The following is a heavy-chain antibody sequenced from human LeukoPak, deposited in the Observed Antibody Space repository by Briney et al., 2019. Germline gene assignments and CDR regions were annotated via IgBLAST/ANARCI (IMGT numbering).Heavy chain of an antibody. CDR1: GGSISSYY. J-gene: IGHJ4*02. D-gene: IGHD2-21*02. Sequence: SETLSLTRTVSGGSISSYYWSWIRQPAGKGLEWIGRIYTSGSTSYNPSLKSRVTMSVDTSKNQFSLKLSSVTAADTAVYYCARQYCGGDCYSGGFDYWGQGTLVTVSS. V-gene: IGHV4-4*07. CDR3: ARQYCGGDCYSGGFDY. CDR2: IYTSGST.